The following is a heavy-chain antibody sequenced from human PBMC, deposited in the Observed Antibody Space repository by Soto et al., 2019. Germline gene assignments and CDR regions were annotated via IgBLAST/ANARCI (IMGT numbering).Heavy chain of an antibody. CDR3: ASQPAVWPFNWFDP. V-gene: IGHV3-48*03. D-gene: IGHD2-2*01. CDR2: ISSIGSTI. J-gene: IGHJ5*02. CDR1: GFAFSSFE. Sequence: SLRLSCAASGFAFSSFEMTWVRQAPGKGLEWVSYISSIGSTIYYADSVKGRFTISRDNAKNALYLQMNSLRAEDTAVYYCASQPAVWPFNWFDPWGQGTLVTVSS.